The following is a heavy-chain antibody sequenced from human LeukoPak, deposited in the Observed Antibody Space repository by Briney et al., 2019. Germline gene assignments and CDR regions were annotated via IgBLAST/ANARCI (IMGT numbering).Heavy chain of an antibody. V-gene: IGHV3-43*01. CDR1: GFTFDDYT. J-gene: IGHJ6*03. CDR2: ISWNGIST. D-gene: IGHD2-2*01. Sequence: GGSLRLSCAASGFTFDDYTMHWVRQAPGKGLEWVSLISWNGISTYYADSVKGRFTISRDNSKNSLYLQMNSLRSEDTALYYCAKGGRYQLPYYYYMDVWGKGTTVTVSS. CDR3: AKGGRYQLPYYYYMDV.